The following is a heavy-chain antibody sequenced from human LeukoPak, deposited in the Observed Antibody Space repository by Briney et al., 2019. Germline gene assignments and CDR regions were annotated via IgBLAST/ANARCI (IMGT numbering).Heavy chain of an antibody. Sequence: ASVKVSCKASGYTFTGYYMHWVRQAPGQGLEWMGWINPNSGGTNYAQKFQGRVTMTRDTSISTAYMELSRLRSDDTAVYYCARGWGDSTRGRDYYYYYMDVWGKGTTVTVSS. D-gene: IGHD3-16*01. CDR3: ARGWGDSTRGRDYYYYYMDV. CDR1: GYTFTGYY. J-gene: IGHJ6*03. V-gene: IGHV1-2*02. CDR2: INPNSGGT.